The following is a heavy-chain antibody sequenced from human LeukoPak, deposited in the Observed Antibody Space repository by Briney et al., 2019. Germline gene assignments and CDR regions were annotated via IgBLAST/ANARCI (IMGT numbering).Heavy chain of an antibody. Sequence: PSETLSLTCTVSGASMNNYYWSWIRQPAGKGLEWIGRIYTFGSTNYNPSLQSRVTMSVDMSKNQFSLRLSSVTAADTAVYYCARDDNGSDYYFDYWGQGTLVTVSS. J-gene: IGHJ4*02. CDR2: IYTFGST. V-gene: IGHV4-4*07. CDR3: ARDDNGSDYYFDY. D-gene: IGHD2-21*02. CDR1: GASMNNYY.